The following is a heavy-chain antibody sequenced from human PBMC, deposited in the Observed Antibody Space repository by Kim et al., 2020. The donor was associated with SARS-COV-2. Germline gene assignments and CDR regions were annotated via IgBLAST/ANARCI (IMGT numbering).Heavy chain of an antibody. CDR1: GFTFSSYG. Sequence: GGSLRLSCAASGFTFSSYGMHWVRQAPGKGLEWVAVIWYDGSNKYYADSVKGRFTISRDNSKNTLYLQMNSLRAEDTAVYYCAKDREVVTALYAFDIWGQGTMVTVSS. J-gene: IGHJ3*02. CDR2: IWYDGSNK. D-gene: IGHD2-21*02. CDR3: AKDREVVTALYAFDI. V-gene: IGHV3-33*06.